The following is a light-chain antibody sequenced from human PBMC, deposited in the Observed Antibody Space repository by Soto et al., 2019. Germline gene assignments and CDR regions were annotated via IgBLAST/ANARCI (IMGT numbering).Light chain of an antibody. J-gene: IGLJ3*02. CDR3: RSYNSSRNLRV. Sequence: QSALTQPASASGSPGQSITISCTGTSSDIGGYKDVSWYQKHPGNAPIVIIFKGSRRPSGVSHRFSGSKSGNTASLTISGLQAEDEADYYCRSYNSSRNLRVFGGGTKLTVL. CDR2: KGS. CDR1: SSDIGGYKD. V-gene: IGLV2-14*01.